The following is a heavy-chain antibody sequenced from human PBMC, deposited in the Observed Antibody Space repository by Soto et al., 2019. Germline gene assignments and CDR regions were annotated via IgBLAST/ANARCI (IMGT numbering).Heavy chain of an antibody. Sequence: ASVKVSCKASGGTFSSYAISWVRQAPGQGLEWMGGIIPIFGTANYAQKFQGRVTITADESTSTAYMELSSLRSEDTAVYYCARDSFYSGYDYGRDENYYYYGMDVWGQGTTVTVSS. CDR2: IIPIFGTA. J-gene: IGHJ6*02. V-gene: IGHV1-69*13. D-gene: IGHD5-12*01. CDR3: ARDSFYSGYDYGRDENYYYYGMDV. CDR1: GGTFSSYA.